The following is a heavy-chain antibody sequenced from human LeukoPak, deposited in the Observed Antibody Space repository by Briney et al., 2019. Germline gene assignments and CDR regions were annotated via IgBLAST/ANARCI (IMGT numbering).Heavy chain of an antibody. J-gene: IGHJ6*02. Sequence: GGSLRLSCAASGFTFSSYGMHWVRQAPGKGLEWVAVISSDGSNKYYADSVKGRFTISRDNSKNTLYLQMNSLRAEDTAVYYCANGGSKQLVPDTYYGMDVWGQGTTVTVSS. CDR3: ANGGSKQLVPDTYYGMDV. V-gene: IGHV3-30*18. CDR2: ISSDGSNK. CDR1: GFTFSSYG. D-gene: IGHD6-13*01.